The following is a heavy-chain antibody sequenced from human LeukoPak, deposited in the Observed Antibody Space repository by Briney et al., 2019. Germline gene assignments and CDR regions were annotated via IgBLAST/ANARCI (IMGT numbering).Heavy chain of an antibody. D-gene: IGHD3-16*01. CDR3: ARDIIGGFDY. CDR1: GGTFSSYA. J-gene: IGHJ4*02. CDR2: IIPVFGTA. Sequence: ASVKVSCKASGGTFSSYAISWVRQAPGQGLEWMGRIIPVFGTANYAQKFQGRVTITTDESTSTAYMELSSLRSEDTAVYYCARDIIGGFDYWGQGTLVTVSS. V-gene: IGHV1-69*05.